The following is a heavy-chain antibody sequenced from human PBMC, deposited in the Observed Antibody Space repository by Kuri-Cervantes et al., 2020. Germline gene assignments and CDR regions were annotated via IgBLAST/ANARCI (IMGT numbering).Heavy chain of an antibody. D-gene: IGHD6-6*01. V-gene: IGHV1-18*01. CDR3: ARDRPRDEPYYSYYYYMDV. CDR2: ISAYNGDT. CDR1: GGTFSSYA. J-gene: IGHJ6*03. Sequence: ASVKVSCKASGGTFSSYAISWVRQAPGQGLEWMGWISAYNGDTNYAQKLRGRVTMTTDTSTSTAFMELRSLRSDDTAVYYCARDRPRDEPYYSYYYYMDVWGKGTTVTVSS.